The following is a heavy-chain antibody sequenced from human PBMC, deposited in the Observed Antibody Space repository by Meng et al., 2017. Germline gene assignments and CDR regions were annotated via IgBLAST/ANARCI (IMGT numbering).Heavy chain of an antibody. CDR3: ARNYGVNYYSYCYGMDV. CDR2: IIHSGST. CDR1: GGSFNGYY. J-gene: IGHJ6*01. V-gene: IGHV4-34*12. D-gene: IGHD4-23*01. Sequence: SETLSLTCAVYGGSFNGYYRSWIRQPPGKWLEWIGEIIHSGSTNYNPTLKSRVTITVDTSKNQFSMKLSSVTAADTAVYYCARNYGVNYYSYCYGMDVWGQGTTVTVSS.